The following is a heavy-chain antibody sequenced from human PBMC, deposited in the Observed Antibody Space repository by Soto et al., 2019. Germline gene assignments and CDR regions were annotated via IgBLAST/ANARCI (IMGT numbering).Heavy chain of an antibody. CDR3: ARGRAIVATIRPDYD. V-gene: IGHV3-30-3*01. J-gene: IGHJ4*02. Sequence: QVQLVESGGGVVQPGRSLRLSCAASGFTFSSSAMHWVRQAPGKGLEWVAVISYDGSNKYYADSVKGRFTISRDNSRIPLYLQMNSLRAEDTAVYYCARGRAIVATIRPDYDWGQGTLFTVSS. CDR2: ISYDGSNK. D-gene: IGHD5-12*01. CDR1: GFTFSSSA.